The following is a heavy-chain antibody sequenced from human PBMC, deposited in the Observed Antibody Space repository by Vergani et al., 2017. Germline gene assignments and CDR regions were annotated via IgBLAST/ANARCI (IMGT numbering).Heavy chain of an antibody. J-gene: IGHJ3*02. CDR2: ISYDGSNK. CDR1: GFTFSSYG. CDR3: ARDGPYSGYYAFDI. V-gene: IGHV3-30*03. Sequence: QVQLVESGGGVVQPGRSLRLSCAASGFTFSSYGMHWVRQAPGKGLEWVAVISYDGSNKYYVDSVKGRFTISRDNAKNSLYLQMNSLRAEDTAVYYCARDGPYSGYYAFDIWGQGTMVTVSS. D-gene: IGHD5-12*01.